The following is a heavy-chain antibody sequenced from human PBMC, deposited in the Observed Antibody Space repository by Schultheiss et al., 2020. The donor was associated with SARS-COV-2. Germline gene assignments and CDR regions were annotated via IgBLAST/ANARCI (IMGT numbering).Heavy chain of an antibody. D-gene: IGHD3-3*01. CDR1: GFTFGDYA. CDR2: IRSKAYGGTT. J-gene: IGHJ6*03. CDR3: TRGDTYYDFWSGYLGGYYYYYMDV. Sequence: GESLKISCTASGFTFGDYAMSWVRQAPGKGLEWVGFIRSKAYGGTTEYAASVKGRFTISRDDSKSIAYLQMNSLKTEDTAVYYCTRGDTYYDFWSGYLGGYYYYYMDVWGKGTTVTVSS. V-gene: IGHV3-49*04.